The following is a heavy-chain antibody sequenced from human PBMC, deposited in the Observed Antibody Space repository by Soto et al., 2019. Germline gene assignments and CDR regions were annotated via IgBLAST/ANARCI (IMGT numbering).Heavy chain of an antibody. CDR2: INHSGST. CDR1: GGSFSGYY. V-gene: IGHV4-34*01. CDR3: ARGGIVVVTAIWGWFDP. D-gene: IGHD2-21*02. Sequence: QVQLQQWGAGLLKPSETLSLTCAVYGGSFSGYYWSWIRQPPGKGLEWIGEINHSGSTNYNPSLKSRVTISVDTSKNQFSLKLSSVTAADTAVYYCARGGIVVVTAIWGWFDPWGQGTLVTVSS. J-gene: IGHJ5*02.